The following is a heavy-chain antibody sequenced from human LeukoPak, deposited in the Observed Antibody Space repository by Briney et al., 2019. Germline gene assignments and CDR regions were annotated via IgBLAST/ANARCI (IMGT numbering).Heavy chain of an antibody. J-gene: IGHJ4*02. Sequence: PGGSLRLSCAASGFSFSGYWMNWVRQAPGKGLEWVASIKQDGSDKYYVDSVKGRFTISRDNAKNSVYLQMNSLRDEDTAAYYCARDGRWMQFGEGGLDYWGQGTLVTVSS. V-gene: IGHV3-7*01. D-gene: IGHD5-24*01. CDR3: ARDGRWMQFGEGGLDY. CDR2: IKQDGSDK. CDR1: GFSFSGYW.